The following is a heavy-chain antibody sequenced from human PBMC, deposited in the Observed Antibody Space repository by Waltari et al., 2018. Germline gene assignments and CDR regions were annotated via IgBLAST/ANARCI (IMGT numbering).Heavy chain of an antibody. Sequence: EVQLVESGGGLVQPGGSLRLSCAASGFTLSNYWMSWVRQAPGKGLEWVAHIKDDGSVTYYVGSVKGRFTISRDNAKNSLYLQMNSLRAEDTALYYCARIVVGGGMDVWGQGTTVTVSS. CDR3: ARIVVGGGMDV. J-gene: IGHJ6*02. CDR2: IKDDGSVT. D-gene: IGHD2-21*01. CDR1: GFTLSNYW. V-gene: IGHV3-7*03.